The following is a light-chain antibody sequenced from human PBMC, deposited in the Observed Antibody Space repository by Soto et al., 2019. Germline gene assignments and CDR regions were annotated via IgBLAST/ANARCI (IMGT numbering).Light chain of an antibody. V-gene: IGLV2-14*01. J-gene: IGLJ1*01. CDR3: SSYTTSSTRV. CDR1: SSDEGIYNY. CDR2: EVT. Sequence: QSVLTQPASVSGSPGQSIAISCTGSSSDEGIYNYVSWYQQHPGKVPKLIIYEVTNRPSGVSNRFSGSKSGNTASLTISGLQAEDEADYYCSSYTTSSTRVFGTGTKLTVL.